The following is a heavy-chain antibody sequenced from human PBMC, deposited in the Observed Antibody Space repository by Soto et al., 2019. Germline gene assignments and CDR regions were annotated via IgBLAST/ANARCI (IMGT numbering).Heavy chain of an antibody. D-gene: IGHD4-17*01. CDR3: ARVGYYGDHLVPFDY. V-gene: IGHV1-18*01. CDR1: GYTFTSYG. Sequence: QVQLVQSGAEVKKPGASVKVSCKASGYTFTSYGISWVRQAPGQGLEWMGWISDYNGNTNYAQKLQGRVTMTTDTSPSTAYMELRSLRSDDTAVYYCARVGYYGDHLVPFDYWGQGTLVTVSS. CDR2: ISDYNGNT. J-gene: IGHJ4*02.